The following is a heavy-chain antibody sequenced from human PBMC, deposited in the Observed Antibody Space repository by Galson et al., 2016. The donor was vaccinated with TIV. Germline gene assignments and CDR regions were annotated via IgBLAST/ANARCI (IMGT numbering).Heavy chain of an antibody. CDR2: VIPILGIA. Sequence: SVKVSCKASGGTFSTCGISWVRQAPGQGLEWMGRVIPILGIANYAQKFQGRVTITADISTSTAYMELSSPRSEDTAVYFCARDEKDNDFWGRTFSWGQGTLVTVSS. D-gene: IGHD3-3*01. V-gene: IGHV1-69*04. CDR3: ARDEKDNDFWGRTFS. CDR1: GGTFSTCG. J-gene: IGHJ5*02.